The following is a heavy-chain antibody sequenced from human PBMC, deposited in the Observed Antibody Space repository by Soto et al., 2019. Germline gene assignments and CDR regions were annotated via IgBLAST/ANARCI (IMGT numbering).Heavy chain of an antibody. CDR2: ISDSGGST. Sequence: EVHLLGSGGGLVHPGGSLRLSCAASGFTFSSYAMSWVRQAPGKGLEWVSAISDSGGSTYYADSVKGRFTISRDNSKNTLYLQMNSLRAEDTAVYYCAKGRYGDYGWFDPWGQGTLVTVSS. V-gene: IGHV3-23*01. CDR3: AKGRYGDYGWFDP. J-gene: IGHJ5*02. CDR1: GFTFSSYA. D-gene: IGHD4-17*01.